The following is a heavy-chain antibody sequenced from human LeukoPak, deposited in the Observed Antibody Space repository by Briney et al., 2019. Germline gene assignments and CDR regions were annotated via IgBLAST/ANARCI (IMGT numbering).Heavy chain of an antibody. CDR2: IYSGGST. CDR1: GFTVSSNY. D-gene: IGHD5-24*01. J-gene: IGHJ4*02. CDR3: AREIWLHIADY. V-gene: IGHV3-66*02. Sequence: GGSLRLSCAASGFTVSSNYMSWVRQAPGKGLEWVSVIYSGGSTYYADSVKGRFTISRDNSKNTLYLQMNSLRAEDTAVYYCAREIWLHIADYWGQGTLVTVSS.